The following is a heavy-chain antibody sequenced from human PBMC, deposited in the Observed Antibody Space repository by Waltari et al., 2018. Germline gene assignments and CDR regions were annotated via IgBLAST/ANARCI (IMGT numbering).Heavy chain of an antibody. V-gene: IGHV3-21*01. D-gene: IGHD3-3*01. CDR2: IRSGSSDI. CDR1: GFTFSSYS. J-gene: IGHJ4*02. Sequence: DVQLVESGGGLVKPGGSLRLSCAASGFTFSSYSMTWVRQAPGKGMEWVAWIRSGSSDIHYADSARGRFAISRDNAKNSLFLQMDSLRAEDTAVYYCARDALYDFWTASADFWGQGTLVTVSS. CDR3: ARDALYDFWTASADF.